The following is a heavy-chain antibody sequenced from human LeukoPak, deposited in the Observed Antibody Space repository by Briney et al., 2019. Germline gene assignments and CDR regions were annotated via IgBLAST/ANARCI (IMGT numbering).Heavy chain of an antibody. V-gene: IGHV1-18*01. Sequence: ASVKVSCKASGYTFTSYGISWVRQAPGQGLEWMGWISAYNGNTNYAQKLQGRVTMTTDTSTSTAYMELRSLRSDDTAVYYCARDQPGYYGSGKPGNFDYWGQGTLVTVSS. D-gene: IGHD3-10*01. CDR2: ISAYNGNT. J-gene: IGHJ4*02. CDR3: ARDQPGYYGSGKPGNFDY. CDR1: GYTFTSYG.